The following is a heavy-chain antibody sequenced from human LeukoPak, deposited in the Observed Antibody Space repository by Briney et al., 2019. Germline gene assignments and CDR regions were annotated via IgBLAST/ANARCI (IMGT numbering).Heavy chain of an antibody. CDR1: GGSISSYY. CDR3: ARGIVVVPAATYFDN. D-gene: IGHD2-2*01. V-gene: IGHV4-4*07. CDR2: IYTSGST. J-gene: IGHJ4*02. Sequence: SQTLSLTCTVSGGSISSYYWSWIRQPAGKGLECIGRIYTSGSTNYNPSLKSRVTMSVDTSKNQVSLKLRSVTAADTAVYYCARGIVVVPAATYFDNWGQGTLVTVSS.